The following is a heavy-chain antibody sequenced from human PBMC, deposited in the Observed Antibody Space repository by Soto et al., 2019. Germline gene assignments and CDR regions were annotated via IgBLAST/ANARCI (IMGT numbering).Heavy chain of an antibody. J-gene: IGHJ4*02. CDR1: GFTFSSYA. CDR2: ISGSGGST. Sequence: EVQLLESGGGLVQPGGSLRLSCAASGFTFSSYAMSWVRQAPGKGLEWVSAISGSGGSTYYADSVKGRFTISRDNSXDXXYLQMNSLRAEDTAVYYCAKKPTRDGFTGVNTSGYWGQGTLVTVSS. CDR3: AKKPTRDGFTGVNTSGY. V-gene: IGHV3-23*01. D-gene: IGHD4-4*01.